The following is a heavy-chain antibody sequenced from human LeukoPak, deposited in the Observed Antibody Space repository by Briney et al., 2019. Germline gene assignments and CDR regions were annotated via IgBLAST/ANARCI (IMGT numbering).Heavy chain of an antibody. CDR2: IYTSGST. D-gene: IGHD3-22*01. CDR3: AREVTYYYDSSGYPQLDY. V-gene: IGHV4-4*07. CDR1: GGSISSYY. J-gene: IGHJ4*02. Sequence: SETLSLTCTVSGGSISSYYWSWIRQPAGKGLEWIGRIYTSGSTNYNPSLKSRVTMSVDTSKNQFSLKLSSVTAADTAVYYCAREVTYYYDSSGYPQLDYWGQGTLVTVSS.